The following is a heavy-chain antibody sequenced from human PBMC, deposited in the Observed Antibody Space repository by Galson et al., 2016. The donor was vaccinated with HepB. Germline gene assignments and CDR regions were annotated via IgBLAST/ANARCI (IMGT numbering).Heavy chain of an antibody. Sequence: SLRLSCAASGFTFSSYEMNWVRQAPGKGLEWVSYISSSGSTINYADSVKGRFTISRDNAKNSLYLQMNSLRAEDTAVYYCARDRSSWRLYYYGMDVWGQGTTVTVSS. D-gene: IGHD6-13*01. CDR1: GFTFSSYE. CDR2: ISSSGSTI. V-gene: IGHV3-48*03. CDR3: ARDRSSWRLYYYGMDV. J-gene: IGHJ6*02.